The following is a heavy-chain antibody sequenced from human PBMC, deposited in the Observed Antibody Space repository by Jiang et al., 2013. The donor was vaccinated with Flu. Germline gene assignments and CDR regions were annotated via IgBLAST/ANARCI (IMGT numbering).Heavy chain of an antibody. CDR2: IDPGGSYK. CDR3: VRHPLASVTTGREDG. J-gene: IGHJ6*02. Sequence: GAEVKKPGESLRISCEAFWITFFTNYWISWVRQMPGKGLEWMGRIDPGGSYKNYNPAFQGHVTISVDKSVSTAYLQWSSLKASDSAIYYCVRHPLASVTTGREDGWGQGTTVTVSS. V-gene: IGHV5-10-1*01. CDR1: ITFFTNYW. D-gene: IGHD4-17*01.